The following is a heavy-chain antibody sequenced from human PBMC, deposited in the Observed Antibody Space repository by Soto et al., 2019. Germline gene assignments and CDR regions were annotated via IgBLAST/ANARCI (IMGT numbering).Heavy chain of an antibody. CDR3: AKEYYYDSSGYFDY. D-gene: IGHD3-22*01. J-gene: IGHJ4*02. V-gene: IGHV3-30*18. CDR1: GFTFSSYG. Sequence: QVQLVESGGGVVQPGRSLRLSCAASGFTFSSYGMHWVRQAPGKGLEWVAVISYDGSNKYYADSVKGRFTISRDNSKNTLYLQMNSQRAEDTAVYYCAKEYYYDSSGYFDYWGQGTLVTVSS. CDR2: ISYDGSNK.